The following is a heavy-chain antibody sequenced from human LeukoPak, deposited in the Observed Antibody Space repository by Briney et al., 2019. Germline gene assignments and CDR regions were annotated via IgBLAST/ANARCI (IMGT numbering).Heavy chain of an antibody. V-gene: IGHV4-59*01. J-gene: IGHJ4*02. CDR3: ARAIPLDY. Sequence: ASETLSLTCAVYGGSFSGYYWSWIRQPPGKGLEWIGYIYYSGSTNYNPSLKSRVTISVDTSKNQFSLKLSSVTAADTAVYYCARAIPLDYWGQGTLVTVSS. CDR1: GGSFSGYY. CDR2: IYYSGST. D-gene: IGHD2-2*02.